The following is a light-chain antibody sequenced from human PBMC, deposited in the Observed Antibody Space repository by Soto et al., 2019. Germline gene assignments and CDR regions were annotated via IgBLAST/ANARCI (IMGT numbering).Light chain of an antibody. V-gene: IGKV3-15*01. J-gene: IGKJ5*01. CDR2: GAS. CDR3: QQYDNWPPIT. CDR1: QSVRSN. Sequence: EVVMTQSPATLSVSPGERAILSCRASQSVRSNLAWYQQKHGQAPRLLIHGASTRATGIPARFSGSGSGTEFTLTISSLQSEDFAVYYCQQYDNWPPITFGQGTRLEIK.